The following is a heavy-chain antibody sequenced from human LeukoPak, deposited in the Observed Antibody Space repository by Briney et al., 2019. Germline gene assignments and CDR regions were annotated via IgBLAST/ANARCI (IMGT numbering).Heavy chain of an antibody. CDR2: INHDGRET. CDR1: GFNFRYFW. Sequence: GGSLRLSCLGSGFNFRYFWMSWVRQAPGKGLEWVANINHDGRETYYADSVKGRFIISRDNAKDSLYLQMNSLRAEDTAVYYCARDPVWVTILGVAHDYWGQGTLVTVSS. V-gene: IGHV3-7*01. D-gene: IGHD3-3*01. CDR3: ARDPVWVTILGVAHDY. J-gene: IGHJ4*02.